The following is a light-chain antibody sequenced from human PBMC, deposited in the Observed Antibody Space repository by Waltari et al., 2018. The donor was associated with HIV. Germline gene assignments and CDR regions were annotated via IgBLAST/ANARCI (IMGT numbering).Light chain of an antibody. J-gene: IGLJ2*01. CDR3: TTYAGSNNLVI. CDR2: AVN. Sequence: QSALTQPPSASGSPGQSVTISCTGTSSDVGPYDYVSWYQQHPDKAPRLIMYAVNKRSSGVADRFCGSKSGNTSSLTVSGLQAGEEADYYCTTYAGSNNLVIVGGGTKVTV. CDR1: SSDVGPYDY. V-gene: IGLV2-8*01.